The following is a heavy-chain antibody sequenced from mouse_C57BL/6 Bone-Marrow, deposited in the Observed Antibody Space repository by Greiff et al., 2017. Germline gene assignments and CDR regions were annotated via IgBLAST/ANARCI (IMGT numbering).Heavy chain of an antibody. D-gene: IGHD1-1*01. V-gene: IGHV1-81*01. Sequence: VQLQQSGAELARPGASVKLSCKASGYTFTSYGISWVKQRTGQGLEWIGEIYPRSGNTYYNEKFKGKATLTADKSSSTAYMELRSLTSEDSAVYFCARRRLDYYGSPAWFAYWGQGTLVTVSA. CDR1: GYTFTSYG. J-gene: IGHJ3*01. CDR3: ARRRLDYYGSPAWFAY. CDR2: IYPRSGNT.